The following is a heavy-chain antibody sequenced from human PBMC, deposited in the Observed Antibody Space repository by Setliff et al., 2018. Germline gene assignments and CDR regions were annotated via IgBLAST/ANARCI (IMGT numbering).Heavy chain of an antibody. CDR1: GFTFDSYG. CDR3: AKVKKQLIRGSGLDL. V-gene: IGHV3-30*02. J-gene: IGHJ5*02. CDR2: IRFDGSTK. Sequence: PGGYLRLSCAASGFTFDSYGMHWVHQAPGKGLEWVAFIRFDGSTKYYADSVKGRFTISRDNFQNTLYLQMDSLRPEDTGVYYCAKVKKQLIRGSGLDLWGQGTLVTVSS. D-gene: IGHD3-10*01.